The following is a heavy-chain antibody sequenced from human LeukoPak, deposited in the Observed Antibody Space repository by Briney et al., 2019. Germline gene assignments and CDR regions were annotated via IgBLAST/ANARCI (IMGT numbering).Heavy chain of an antibody. Sequence: GGSLRLSCAASGFTFSSYEMNWVRQAPGKGLEWVSYISSSGSTIYYADSVKGRFTLSRDNAKNSLYLQMNSLRAEDTAVYYCARDESDSSGCFDYWGQGTLVTVSS. J-gene: IGHJ4*02. D-gene: IGHD3-22*01. CDR1: GFTFSSYE. CDR3: ARDESDSSGCFDY. CDR2: ISSSGSTI. V-gene: IGHV3-48*03.